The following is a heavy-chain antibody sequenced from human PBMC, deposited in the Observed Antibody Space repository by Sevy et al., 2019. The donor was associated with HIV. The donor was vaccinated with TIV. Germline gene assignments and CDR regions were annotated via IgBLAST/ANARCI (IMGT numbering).Heavy chain of an antibody. D-gene: IGHD3-22*01. CDR1: GYTFTSYG. J-gene: IGHJ3*02. Sequence: AAVKVSCKASGYTFTSYGISWVRQAPGQGLEWMGWISAYNGNTNYAQKLQGRVTMTTDTSTSTANRELRSLRSDETAVHYCARVDYYDSRGYYHDAFDIWGQGTSVTVSS. CDR2: ISAYNGNT. CDR3: ARVDYYDSRGYYHDAFDI. V-gene: IGHV1-18*01.